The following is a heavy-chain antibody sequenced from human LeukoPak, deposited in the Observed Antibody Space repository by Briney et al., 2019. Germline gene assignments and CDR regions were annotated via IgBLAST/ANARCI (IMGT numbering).Heavy chain of an antibody. CDR3: ARTAYCGGDCYIDY. D-gene: IGHD2-21*02. J-gene: IGHJ4*02. V-gene: IGHV1-2*06. CDR1: GYTFTGYY. Sequence: ASVKVSCKASGYTFTGYYMHWVRQAPGQGLGWMGRINPNSGGTNYAQKFQGRVTMTRDTSIGTAYMELSRLRSDDTAVYYCARTAYCGGDCYIDYWGQGTLVTVSS. CDR2: INPNSGGT.